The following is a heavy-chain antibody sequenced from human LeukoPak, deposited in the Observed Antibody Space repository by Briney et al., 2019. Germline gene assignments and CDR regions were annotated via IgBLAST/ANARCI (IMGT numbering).Heavy chain of an antibody. CDR2: INPKNGGT. V-gene: IGHV1-2*02. J-gene: IGHJ5*02. D-gene: IGHD3-10*01. Sequence: ASVKVSCKASGFTFTAYYIHWVRQAPGQGLEWMGWINPKNGGTTYAQNFQGRVTMTRDTSISTAYMEISSLRSDDTAVYYCARGGSGSYSGWFDPWGQEPWSPSPQ. CDR1: GFTFTAYY. CDR3: ARGGSGSYSGWFDP.